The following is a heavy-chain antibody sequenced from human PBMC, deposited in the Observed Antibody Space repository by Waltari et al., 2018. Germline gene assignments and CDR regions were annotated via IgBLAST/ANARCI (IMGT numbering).Heavy chain of an antibody. V-gene: IGHV1-69*13. J-gene: IGHJ3*02. CDR3: AREPGTYYYDSSGYYAFDI. Sequence: QVQLVQSGAEVKKPGYSVKVSCKASGGTFSSYAISWVRQAPGQGLEWMGGIIPIFGTANYAQKFQGRVTITADESTSTAYMELSSLRSEDTAVYYCAREPGTYYYDSSGYYAFDIWGQGTMVTVSS. CDR1: GGTFSSYA. CDR2: IIPIFGTA. D-gene: IGHD3-22*01.